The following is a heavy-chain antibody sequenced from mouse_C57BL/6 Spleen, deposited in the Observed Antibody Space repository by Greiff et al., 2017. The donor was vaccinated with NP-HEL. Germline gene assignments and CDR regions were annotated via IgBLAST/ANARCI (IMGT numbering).Heavy chain of an antibody. CDR2: IHPNSGST. CDR3: ARETGFDY. CDR1: GYTFTSYW. J-gene: IGHJ2*01. Sequence: VQLQQSEAELVKPGASVKLSCKASGYTFTSYWMHWVKQRPGQGLEWIGMIHPNSGSTNYNEKFKSKATLTVDKSSSTAYMQLSSLTSEDSAVYYCARETGFDYWGQGTTLTVSS. V-gene: IGHV1-64*01. D-gene: IGHD4-1*01.